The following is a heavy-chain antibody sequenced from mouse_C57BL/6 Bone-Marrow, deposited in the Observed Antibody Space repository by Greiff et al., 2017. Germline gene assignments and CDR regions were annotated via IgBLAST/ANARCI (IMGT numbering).Heavy chain of an antibody. CDR2: INPSNGGT. V-gene: IGHV1-53*01. CDR1: GYTFTSYW. Sequence: VQLQQPGTELVKPGASVKLSCKASGYTFTSYWLHWVKQRPGQGLEWIGNINPSNGGTNYNAKFKSKATLTVDKSSSTAYMQLSSLTSEDSAVYYCARSGVRGAWFAYWGQGTLVTVSA. D-gene: IGHD4-1*01. CDR3: ARSGVRGAWFAY. J-gene: IGHJ3*01.